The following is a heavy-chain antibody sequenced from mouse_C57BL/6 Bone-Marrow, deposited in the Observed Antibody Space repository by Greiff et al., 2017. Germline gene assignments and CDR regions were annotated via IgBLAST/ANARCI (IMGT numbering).Heavy chain of an antibody. J-gene: IGHJ3*01. V-gene: IGHV1-72*01. CDR3: AREGYSNYGAY. CDR1: GYTFTSYW. Sequence: QVHVKQPGAELVKPGASVKLSCKASGYTFTSYWMHWVKQRPGRGLEWIGRIDPNSGGTKYNEKFKSKATLTVDKPSSTAYMQLSSLTSEDSAVYYCAREGYSNYGAYWGQGTLVTVSA. CDR2: IDPNSGGT. D-gene: IGHD2-5*01.